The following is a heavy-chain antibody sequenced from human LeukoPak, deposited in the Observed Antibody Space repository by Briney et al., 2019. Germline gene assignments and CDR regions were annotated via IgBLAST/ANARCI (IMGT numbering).Heavy chain of an antibody. J-gene: IGHJ4*02. CDR1: GGSISSSNW. V-gene: IGHV4-4*01. CDR3: ARVRYCSGGSCPLFDY. CDR2: IYHSGST. D-gene: IGHD2-15*01. Sequence: SGTLSLTCAVSGGSISSSNWWSWVRQPPGKGQEWIGEIYHSGSTNYNPSLKSRVTISVDKSKNQFSLKLSSVTAADTAVYCCARVRYCSGGSCPLFDYWGQGTLVTVSS.